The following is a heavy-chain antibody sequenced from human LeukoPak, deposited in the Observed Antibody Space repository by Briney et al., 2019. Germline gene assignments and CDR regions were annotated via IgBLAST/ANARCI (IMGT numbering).Heavy chain of an antibody. D-gene: IGHD5-18*01. J-gene: IGHJ4*02. V-gene: IGHV3-21*01. Sequence: GGSLRLSCAASGFTFSDYSMNWVRQAPGKGLEWVSSISSSSTYIFYADSLKGRFTISRDNAKNSLYLQMDSLRAEDTAVYYCARSNMDTAMITRSIGVWGQGTQVTVSS. CDR3: ARSNMDTAMITRSIGV. CDR2: ISSSSTYI. CDR1: GFTFSDYS.